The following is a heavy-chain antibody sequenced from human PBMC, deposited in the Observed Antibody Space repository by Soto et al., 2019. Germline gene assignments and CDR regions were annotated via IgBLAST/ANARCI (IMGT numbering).Heavy chain of an antibody. CDR2: ISAYNGNT. CDR3: ARVLYDYIWGSYRYLNFDY. CDR1: GYTFTSYG. J-gene: IGHJ4*02. Sequence: QVQLVQSGAEVKKPGASVKVSCKASGYTFTSYGISWVRQAPGQGLEWLGWISAYNGNTNYAQKLQGRVTMTTDTSPSTAYMELRSLRSDDKAVYYCARVLYDYIWGSYRYLNFDYWGQGTLVTVSS. D-gene: IGHD3-16*02. V-gene: IGHV1-18*01.